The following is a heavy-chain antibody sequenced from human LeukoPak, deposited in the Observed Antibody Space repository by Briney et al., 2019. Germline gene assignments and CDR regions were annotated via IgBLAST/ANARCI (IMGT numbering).Heavy chain of an antibody. D-gene: IGHD3-10*01. J-gene: IGHJ6*02. Sequence: PSETLSLTCAVSGGSISSGGYSWSWIRQSPGKGLEWIGYIYHSGSTYYNPSLKSRVTISVDRSKNQFSLKLSSVTAADTAVYYCARQVDPRRHGSDHEYYYGMDVWGQGTTVTVSS. V-gene: IGHV4-30-2*06. CDR1: GGSISSGGYS. CDR3: ARQVDPRRHGSDHEYYYGMDV. CDR2: IYHSGST.